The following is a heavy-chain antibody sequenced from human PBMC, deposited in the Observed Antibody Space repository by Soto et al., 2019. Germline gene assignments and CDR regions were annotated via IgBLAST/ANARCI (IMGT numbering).Heavy chain of an antibody. CDR3: TRRGIAAAVGYGMDV. Sequence: GGSLRLSCAASGFTFSGSAMHWVRQASGKGLEWVGRIRSKANSYATAYAASVKGRFTISRDDSKNTAYLQMNSLKTEDTAVYYCTRRGIAAAVGYGMDVWGQGTTVTVSS. V-gene: IGHV3-73*01. CDR2: IRSKANSYAT. J-gene: IGHJ6*02. D-gene: IGHD6-13*01. CDR1: GFTFSGSA.